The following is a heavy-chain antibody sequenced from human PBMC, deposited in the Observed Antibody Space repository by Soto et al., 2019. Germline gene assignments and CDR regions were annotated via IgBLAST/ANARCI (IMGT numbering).Heavy chain of an antibody. J-gene: IGHJ5*02. Sequence: PGGSLRLSWRGAGFACSSRGMRYVRQAPGKGLEWVSAISGSGGSTYYADSVKGRFTISRDNSKNTLYLQMNSLRAEDTAVYYCAKSRLGVVVVAATRPNWFDPWGQGTLVTVSS. D-gene: IGHD2-15*01. CDR3: AKSRLGVVVVAATRPNWFDP. CDR1: GFACSSRG. CDR2: ISGSGGST. V-gene: IGHV3-23*01.